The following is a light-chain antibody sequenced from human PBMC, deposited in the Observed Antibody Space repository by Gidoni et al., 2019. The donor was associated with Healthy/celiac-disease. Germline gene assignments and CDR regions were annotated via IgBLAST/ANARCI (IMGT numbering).Light chain of an antibody. CDR2: GNS. Sequence: VLTHPPTLSEAPGQRVTISCTGGSSNTGAGYDVHWDQQLPGTAPKLLIYGNSNRPSGVPDRFSGSKSGTSASLAITGLQAEDEAEYYCQSYDSSLSGVVFGGGTKLTVL. CDR3: QSYDSSLSGVV. CDR1: SSNTGAGYD. J-gene: IGLJ2*01. V-gene: IGLV1-40*01.